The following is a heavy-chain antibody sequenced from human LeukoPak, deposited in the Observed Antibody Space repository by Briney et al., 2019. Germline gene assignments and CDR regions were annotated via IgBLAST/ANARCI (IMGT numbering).Heavy chain of an antibody. CDR3: AKDDAPLPYAVYFQH. J-gene: IGHJ1*01. CDR1: GFTFSSYA. D-gene: IGHD2-2*01. CDR2: ISGSGGST. Sequence: PGGSLRLSCAASGFTFSSYAMSWVRQAPGEGLEWVSAISGSGGSTYYADSVKGRFTISRDNSKNTLYLQMNSLRAEDTAVCYCAKDDAPLPYAVYFQHWGQGTLVTVSS. V-gene: IGHV3-23*01.